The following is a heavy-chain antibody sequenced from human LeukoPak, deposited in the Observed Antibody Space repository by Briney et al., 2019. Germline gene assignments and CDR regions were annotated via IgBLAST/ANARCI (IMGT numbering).Heavy chain of an antibody. CDR2: IYPGDSDT. J-gene: IGHJ4*02. D-gene: IGHD4-17*01. V-gene: IGHV5-51*01. Sequence: GESLKISCKISGYKLTNNWIGWVRQVPGKGLEWMGIIYPGDSDTRYSPSFQGQVTISADKSISTAYLQWSSLKASDTAMYYCARRSLDDYALIHWGQGTLVTVSS. CDR1: GYKLTNNW. CDR3: ARRSLDDYALIH.